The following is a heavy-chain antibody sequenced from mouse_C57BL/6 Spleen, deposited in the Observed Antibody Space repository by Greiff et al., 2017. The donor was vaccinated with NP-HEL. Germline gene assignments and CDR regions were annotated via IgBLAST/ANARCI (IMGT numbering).Heavy chain of an antibody. Sequence: QVQLQQPGAELVKPGASVKLSCKASGYTFTSYWMQWVKQRPGQGLEWIGEIDPSDSYTNYNQKFKGKATLTVDTSSSTAYMQLSSLTSEDSAVYYCARREKDTYPGNYFDYWGQGTTLTVSS. CDR2: IDPSDSYT. J-gene: IGHJ2*01. V-gene: IGHV1-50*01. CDR1: GYTFTSYW. D-gene: IGHD5-1*01. CDR3: ARREKDTYPGNYFDY.